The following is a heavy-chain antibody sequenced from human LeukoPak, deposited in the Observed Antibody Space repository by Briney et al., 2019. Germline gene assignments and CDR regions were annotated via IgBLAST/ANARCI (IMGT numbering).Heavy chain of an antibody. CDR1: GYTFTSYD. Sequence: ASVKVSCKASGYTFTSYDINWVRQATGQGLEWMGWMNPNSGNTGYAQKFQGRVTITRNTSISTAYMELSSLRSEDTAVYYCARDMITFGGVIVSPIWGQGTLVTVSS. D-gene: IGHD3-16*02. CDR3: ARDMITFGGVIVSPI. CDR2: MNPNSGNT. V-gene: IGHV1-8*03. J-gene: IGHJ4*02.